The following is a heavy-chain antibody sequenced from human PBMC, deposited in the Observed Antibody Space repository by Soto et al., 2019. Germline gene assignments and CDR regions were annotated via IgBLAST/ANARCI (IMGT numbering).Heavy chain of an antibody. CDR2: ISYDGSNK. J-gene: IGHJ3*02. CDR1: GFTFSSYA. D-gene: IGHD3-22*01. V-gene: IGHV3-30-3*01. Sequence: QVQLVESGGGVVQPGRSLRLSCAASGFTFSSYAMHWVRQAPGKGLEWVAVISYDGSNKYYADSVKGRFTISRDNSKNTLYLQMNSLRAEDTAVYYCARGHTRALTFYYYDSSGRKDDAFDIWGQGTMVPVSS. CDR3: ARGHTRALTFYYYDSSGRKDDAFDI.